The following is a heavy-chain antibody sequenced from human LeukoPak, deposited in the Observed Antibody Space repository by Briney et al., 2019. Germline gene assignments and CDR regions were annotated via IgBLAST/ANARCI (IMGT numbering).Heavy chain of an antibody. V-gene: IGHV3-48*01. CDR3: ATRTVYYYYYMDV. CDR2: ISSSSSTI. Sequence: PGVSLSLPRAASGCTLHSYNKIWVRQAPAKAREGVSYISSSSSTIYYAVSVKGRFTISRDNAKISLYLQMNSLRAEDTAVYYCATRTVYYYYYMDVWGKGTTVTISS. J-gene: IGHJ6*03. CDR1: GCTLHSYN.